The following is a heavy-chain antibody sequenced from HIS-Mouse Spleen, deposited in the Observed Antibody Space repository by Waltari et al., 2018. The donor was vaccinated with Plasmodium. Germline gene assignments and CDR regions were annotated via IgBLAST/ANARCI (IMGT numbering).Heavy chain of an antibody. J-gene: IGHJ2*01. D-gene: IGHD3-10*01. V-gene: IGHV4-34*01. CDR1: GGSFSGYY. CDR3: ARGRVLGTSSGYFDL. Sequence: QVQLQQWGAGLLKPSETLSLTCAVYGGSFSGYYWRWIRQPPGKGLEWIGEINHSGSTNYNPSLKSRVTISGDTSKNQFSLKLSSVTAADTAVYYCARGRVLGTSSGYFDLWGRGTLVTVSS. CDR2: INHSGST.